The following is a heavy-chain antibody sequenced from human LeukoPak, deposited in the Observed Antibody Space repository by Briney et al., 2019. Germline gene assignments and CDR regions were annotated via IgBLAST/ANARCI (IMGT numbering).Heavy chain of an antibody. V-gene: IGHV3-7*03. J-gene: IGHJ4*02. D-gene: IGHD6-19*01. CDR1: GFIFSSHW. CDR3: ARDSTWLLDY. Sequence: GGSLRLSCTASGFIFSSHWMTWVRQSPGKGLEWVANIKEDGSVKYYVDSVKGRFTISRDNTKNALYLQMNSVRADDTAVYFCARDSTWLLDYWGQGALVTVSS. CDR2: IKEDGSVK.